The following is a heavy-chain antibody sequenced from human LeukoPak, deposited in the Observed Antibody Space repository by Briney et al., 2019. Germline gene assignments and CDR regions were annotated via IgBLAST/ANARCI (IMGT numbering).Heavy chain of an antibody. V-gene: IGHV5-51*01. Sequence: GESLKISCKTSGYIFTSYWIGWVRQMPGKGLEWMGIIYPGDSETRYSPSFQGQVTISADKSISTAYPQWSSLKASDTAMYYCANLVTRYFQHWGQGTLVTVSS. CDR3: ANLVTRYFQH. CDR2: IYPGDSET. D-gene: IGHD2-21*02. CDR1: GYIFTSYW. J-gene: IGHJ1*01.